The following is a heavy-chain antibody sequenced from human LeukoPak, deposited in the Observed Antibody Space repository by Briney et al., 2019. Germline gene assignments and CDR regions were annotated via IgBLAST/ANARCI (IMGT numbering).Heavy chain of an antibody. CDR2: INHSGST. CDR1: GGSFSGYY. V-gene: IGHV4-34*01. J-gene: IGHJ5*02. CDR3: VRGRYSSGWFKDKNWFDP. D-gene: IGHD6-19*01. Sequence: SETLSLTCAVYGGSFSGYYWSWIRQPPGRGLEWIGEINHSGSTNYNPSLKSRVTISVDTSKNQFSLKLSSVTAADTAVYYCVRGRYSSGWFKDKNWFDPWGQGIPVTVSS.